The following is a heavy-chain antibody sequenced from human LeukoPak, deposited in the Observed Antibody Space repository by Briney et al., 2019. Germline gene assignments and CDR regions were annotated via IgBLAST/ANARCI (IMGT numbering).Heavy chain of an antibody. CDR2: ICPDGPVT. CDR1: GFTFSIFC. V-gene: IGHV3-74*01. CDR3: VRDFRSADY. Sequence: GGSLRLSSAGSGFTFSIFCMHWVRQAPGKGPMWVSRICPDGPVTNYADSVKARFSISRDNARNTVYLQMNSLRAEDTAIYYCVRDFRSADYWGQGTLVTVSS. J-gene: IGHJ4*02.